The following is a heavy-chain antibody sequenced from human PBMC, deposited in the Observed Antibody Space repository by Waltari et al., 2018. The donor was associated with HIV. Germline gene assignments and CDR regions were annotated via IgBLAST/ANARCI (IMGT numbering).Heavy chain of an antibody. V-gene: IGHV4-59*01. CDR2: IHDRDSV. Sequence: QVQLQESGSGLVRPSETLSLICTVSGDSISSYYWSWIRQPPGKGLEWIGDIHDRDSVTYDHALERQVTMSLDTSKNQFSLKLSFVTAADTAVYYCARWTKVVAYRGHHLDYWGQGTLVTVFS. D-gene: IGHD3-16*01. CDR1: GDSISSYY. CDR3: ARWTKVVAYRGHHLDY. J-gene: IGHJ4*02.